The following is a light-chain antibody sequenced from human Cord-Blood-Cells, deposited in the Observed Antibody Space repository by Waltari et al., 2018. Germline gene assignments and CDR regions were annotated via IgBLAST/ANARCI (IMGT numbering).Light chain of an antibody. CDR1: SSAVGGYNY. J-gene: IGLJ1*01. CDR3: SSYTSSSTYV. Sequence: QSALTQPASVSGSPGQSLTISCPGTSSAVGGYNYVAWYQQHPGKAPNLMIYEVSNRPSGVSNRFSGSKSGNTASLTISGLQAEDEADYYCSSYTSSSTYVFGTGTKVTVL. V-gene: IGLV2-14*01. CDR2: EVS.